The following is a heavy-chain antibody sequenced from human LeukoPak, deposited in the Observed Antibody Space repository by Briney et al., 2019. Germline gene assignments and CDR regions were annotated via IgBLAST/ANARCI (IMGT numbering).Heavy chain of an antibody. D-gene: IGHD5/OR15-5a*01. CDR2: IRYSGST. CDR3: ATSDTVSTYNWFDP. Sequence: SETLSLACNVSGGSISSNTYFWGWIRRPPGKGLEWIGSIRYSGSTYYNPSLKSRVTISVDTSKNQFSLNLSSLTAADTAVYYCATSDTVSTYNWFDPWGQGTLVTVS. CDR1: GGSISSNTYF. J-gene: IGHJ5*02. V-gene: IGHV4-39*01.